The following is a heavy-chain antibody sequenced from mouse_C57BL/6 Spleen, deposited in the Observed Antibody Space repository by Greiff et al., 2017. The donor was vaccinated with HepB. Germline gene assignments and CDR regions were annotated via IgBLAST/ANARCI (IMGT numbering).Heavy chain of an antibody. V-gene: IGHV1-18*01. CDR2: INPNNGGT. CDR1: GYTFTDYN. J-gene: IGHJ3*01. CDR3: GKADSSGYRFAY. D-gene: IGHD3-2*02. Sequence: EVQLQQSGPELVKPGASVKIPCKASGYTFTDYNMDWVKQSHGKSLEWIGDINPNNGGTIYNQKFKGKATLTVDKSSSTAYMELRSLTSEDTAVYYCGKADSSGYRFAYWGQGTLVTVSA.